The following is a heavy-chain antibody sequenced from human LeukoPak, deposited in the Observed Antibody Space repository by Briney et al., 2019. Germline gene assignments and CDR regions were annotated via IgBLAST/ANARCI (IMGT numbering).Heavy chain of an antibody. Sequence: GASVKVSCKASGYTFTGYYMHWVRQAPGQGLEWMGWINPNSGGTNYAQKFQGRVTTTRDTSISTAYMELSRLRSDDTAVYYCARAPSSWTYNYYYYYMDVWGKGTTVTVSS. V-gene: IGHV1-2*02. CDR2: INPNSGGT. CDR3: ARAPSSWTYNYYYYYMDV. CDR1: GYTFTGYY. D-gene: IGHD6-13*01. J-gene: IGHJ6*03.